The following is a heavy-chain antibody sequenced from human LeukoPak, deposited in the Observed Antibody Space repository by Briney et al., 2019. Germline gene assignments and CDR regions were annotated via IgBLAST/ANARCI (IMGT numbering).Heavy chain of an antibody. Sequence: ASVKVSCKASGYTFTTYVLNWVRQAPGQGFEWMGFINTYTRNPTYAQGFTGRFVFSLDTSVSTAYLQISSLKAEDTAVYYCARQVGTASSHDFGHWDHGTLVTVSS. CDR2: INTYTRNP. CDR3: ARQVGTASSHDFGH. J-gene: IGHJ4*01. V-gene: IGHV7-4-1*02. CDR1: GYTFTTYV. D-gene: IGHD1-26*01.